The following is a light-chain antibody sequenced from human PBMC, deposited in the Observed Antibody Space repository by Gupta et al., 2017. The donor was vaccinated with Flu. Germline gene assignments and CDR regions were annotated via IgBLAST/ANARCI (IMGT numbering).Light chain of an antibody. CDR1: SGTIPGKY. Sequence: SGTIPGKYVEWCHQRPGRSPTTLLYKNNKKRPWGPARFSGAINSATNAAPLTIAQLKAEDEANYYGQSDISNNRGVFGGGTKLTVL. CDR3: QSDISNNRGV. J-gene: IGLJ3*02. CDR2: KNN. V-gene: IGLV6-57*01.